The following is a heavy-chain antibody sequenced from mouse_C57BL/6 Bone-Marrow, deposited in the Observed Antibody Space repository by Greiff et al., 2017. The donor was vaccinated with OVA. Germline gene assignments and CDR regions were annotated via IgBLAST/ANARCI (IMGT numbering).Heavy chain of an antibody. V-gene: IGHV1-81*01. D-gene: IGHD1-1*01. CDR3: AIHYYGSSYAAWFAY. CDR1: GYTFTSYG. J-gene: IGHJ3*01. CDR2: IYPRSGNT. Sequence: QVQLQQSGAELARPGASVKLSCKASGYTFTSYGISWVKQRTGQGLEWIGEIYPRSGNTYYNEKFKGKATLTADKSSSTAYMELRSLTSEDSAVYFCAIHYYGSSYAAWFAYWAKGLWSLSLQ.